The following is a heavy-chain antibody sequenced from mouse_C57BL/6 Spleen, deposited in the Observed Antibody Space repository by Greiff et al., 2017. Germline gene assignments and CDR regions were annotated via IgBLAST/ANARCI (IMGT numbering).Heavy chain of an antibody. V-gene: IGHV1-54*01. J-gene: IGHJ2*01. CDR3: ARGGYYYGSSEDFDY. CDR2: INPGSGGT. Sequence: VKLMESGAELVRPGTSVKVSCKASGYAFTNYLIEWVKQRPGQGLEWIGVINPGSGGTNYNEKFKGKATLTADKSSSTAYMQLSSLTSEDSAVYFCARGGYYYGSSEDFDYWGQGTTLTVSS. CDR1: GYAFTNYL. D-gene: IGHD1-1*01.